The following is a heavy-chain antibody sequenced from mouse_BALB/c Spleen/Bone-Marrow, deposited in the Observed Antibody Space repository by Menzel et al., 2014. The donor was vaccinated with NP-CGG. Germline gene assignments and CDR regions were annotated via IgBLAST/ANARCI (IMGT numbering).Heavy chain of an antibody. Sequence: EVKLVESGGGLVQPGGSLKLSCAASGFDFSRYWVNWVRQAPGNGLEWIGQINPDSDTINYTPSLKDKFIISRDNAKNTLYLQMSKVRSEDTALYYCARAKYGNPWFAYWGQGTLVTVSA. CDR3: ARAKYGNPWFAY. V-gene: IGHV4-1*02. J-gene: IGHJ3*01. CDR2: INPDSDTI. CDR1: GFDFSRYW. D-gene: IGHD2-10*02.